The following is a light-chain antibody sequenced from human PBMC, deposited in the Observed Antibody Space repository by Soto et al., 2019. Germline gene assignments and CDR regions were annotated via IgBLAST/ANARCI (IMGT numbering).Light chain of an antibody. CDR2: EVS. V-gene: IGLV2-14*01. Sequence: QSALTQPASVSGSPGQSITISCTGTSSDVGGYNYVSWYQQHPGKAPKLMIYEVSNRPSGVSNRFSGSKSGNTASLTISGLQAEDEADYYCSSYTSTNPYVFGPGTKLTVL. J-gene: IGLJ1*01. CDR1: SSDVGGYNY. CDR3: SSYTSTNPYV.